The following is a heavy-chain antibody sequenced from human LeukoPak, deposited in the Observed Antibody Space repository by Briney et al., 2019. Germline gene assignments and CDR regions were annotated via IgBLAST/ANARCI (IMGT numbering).Heavy chain of an antibody. J-gene: IGHJ4*02. D-gene: IGHD5-18*01. CDR2: INPSGDST. CDR1: GYIFSHFY. V-gene: IGHV1-46*01. Sequence: ASVKVSCKASGYIFSHFYMHWVRQAPGQGLEWMGIINPSGDSTNYAQKLQGRVTMTTDTSTSTAYMELRSLRSDDTAVYYCARVDTALDYWGQGTLVTVSS. CDR3: ARVDTALDY.